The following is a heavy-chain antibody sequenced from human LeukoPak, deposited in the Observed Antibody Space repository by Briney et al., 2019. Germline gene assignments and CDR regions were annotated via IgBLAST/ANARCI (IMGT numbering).Heavy chain of an antibody. Sequence: GGSLRLSCAASGFTFSSYAMSWVRQAPGKGLEWVSGMSGSGGSTYYADSVKGRFTISRDTSKSTLYLQMNTRRAEDTAVYYCAKDREYSYVYDAFDIWGQGTLVTVSS. D-gene: IGHD3-16*01. CDR2: MSGSGGST. CDR1: GFTFSSYA. J-gene: IGHJ3*02. V-gene: IGHV3-23*01. CDR3: AKDREYSYVYDAFDI.